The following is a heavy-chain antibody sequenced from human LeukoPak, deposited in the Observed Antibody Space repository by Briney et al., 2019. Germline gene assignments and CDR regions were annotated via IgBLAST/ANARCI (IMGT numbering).Heavy chain of an antibody. CDR3: ARTTEGGYTYNYFYYYYMDV. D-gene: IGHD5-18*01. V-gene: IGHV4-59*01. CDR1: GGSISSYY. CDR2: IYYSGST. Sequence: SETLSLTCTVSGGSISSYYWSWIRQPPGKGLEWIGYIYYSGSTNYNPSLKRRISISVDTSKNQFSLNLSSVTAADTAVYYCARTTEGGYTYNYFYYYYMDVWGKGTTVTISS. J-gene: IGHJ6*03.